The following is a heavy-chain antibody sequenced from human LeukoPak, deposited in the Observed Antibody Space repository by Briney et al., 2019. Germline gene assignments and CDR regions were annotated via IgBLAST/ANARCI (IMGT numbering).Heavy chain of an antibody. CDR2: IYYSGST. Sequence: SETLSLTCTVSGGSISSSSYYWGWIRQPPGKGLEWVGSIYYSGSTYYNPSLKSRVTISLDTSKNQFSLNLASVTAADTAVYYCTKNNWFDPWGQGTLVTVSS. CDR1: GGSISSSSYY. V-gene: IGHV4-39*07. CDR3: TKNNWFDP. J-gene: IGHJ5*02.